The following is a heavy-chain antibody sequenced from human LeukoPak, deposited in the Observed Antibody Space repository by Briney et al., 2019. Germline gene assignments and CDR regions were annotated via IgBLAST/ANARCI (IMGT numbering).Heavy chain of an antibody. J-gene: IGHJ6*02. CDR3: AKDLSYYYYGSGSSTYGMDV. V-gene: IGHV3-23*01. CDR2: ITGSGAST. D-gene: IGHD3-10*01. Sequence: PGGSLRLSCAASGFTFSIYAMSWVRQAPGKGLEWVSFITGSGASTYYADSVKGRFTISRDNSKNTLYLQMNGLRAEDTAVYYCAKDLSYYYYGSGSSTYGMDVWGQGTTVTVSS. CDR1: GFTFSIYA.